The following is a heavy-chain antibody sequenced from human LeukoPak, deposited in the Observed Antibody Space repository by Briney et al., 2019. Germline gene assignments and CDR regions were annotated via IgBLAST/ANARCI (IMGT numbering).Heavy chain of an antibody. CDR3: AGDKETTGNGRSNWFDP. J-gene: IGHJ5*02. CDR2: IFQRGYS. CDR1: GYSISSGYY. V-gene: IGHV4-38-2*01. D-gene: IGHD1-1*01. Sequence: SETLSLTCAVSGYSISSGYYWGWIRQPPGKGLQWIGSIFQRGYSYYNPSLKSRVTISVDTSRNQFSLKLSSVTAADTAVYYCAGDKETTGNGRSNWFDPWGQGTLVTVSS.